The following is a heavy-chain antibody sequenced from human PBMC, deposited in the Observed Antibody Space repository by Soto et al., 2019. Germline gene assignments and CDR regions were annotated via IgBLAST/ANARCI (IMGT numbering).Heavy chain of an antibody. CDR1: GGTFRSYA. CDR2: IIPIFGTA. Sequence: SVKVSCKASGGTFRSYAISWVRQAPGQGLEWMGGIIPIFGTANYAQKFQGRVTITADESTSTAYMELSSLRSEDTAVYYCARDQNSGYDYARRLGFDYWGQGTLVTVS. CDR3: ARDQNSGYDYARRLGFDY. V-gene: IGHV1-69*13. D-gene: IGHD5-12*01. J-gene: IGHJ4*02.